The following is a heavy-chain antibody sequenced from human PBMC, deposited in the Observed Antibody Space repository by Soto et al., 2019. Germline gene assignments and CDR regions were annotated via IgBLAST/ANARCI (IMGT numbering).Heavy chain of an antibody. CDR2: ISGSGSTI. D-gene: IGHD3-22*01. J-gene: IGHJ4*02. Sequence: GVSLRLSCAASGFTFSRYAVSWVRQAPGKGPEWISSISGSGSTIYYADSVKGRFTISRDNSKNTLYLQMSSLRAEDTAVYYCAKVFYYDDSSGYYYFDYWGQGTLVTVSS. CDR1: GFTFSRYA. V-gene: IGHV3-23*01. CDR3: AKVFYYDDSSGYYYFDY.